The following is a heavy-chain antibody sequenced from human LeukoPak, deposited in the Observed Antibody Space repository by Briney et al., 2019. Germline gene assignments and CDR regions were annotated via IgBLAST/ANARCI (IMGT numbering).Heavy chain of an antibody. CDR2: IYYSGST. V-gene: IGHV4-59*01. J-gene: IGHJ3*02. CDR1: GGSISSYY. CDR3: ARVRGYSYGSDAFDI. D-gene: IGHD5-18*01. Sequence: SETLSLTCTVSGGSISSYYWSWVWQPPGKGLEWIGYIYYSGSTNYNPSLKSRVTISVDTSKNQFSLKLSSVTAADTAVYYCARVRGYSYGSDAFDIWGQGTMVTVSP.